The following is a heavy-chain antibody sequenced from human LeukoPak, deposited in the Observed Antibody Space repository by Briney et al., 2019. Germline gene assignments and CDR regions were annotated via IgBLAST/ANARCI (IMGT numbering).Heavy chain of an antibody. CDR2: IYYSGST. CDR1: GGSISSSSSYY. V-gene: IGHV4-61*05. Sequence: KSSETLSLTCTVSGGSISSSSSYYWSWIRQPPGKGLEWIGYIYYSGSTNYNPSLKSRVTISVDTSKNQFSLKLSSVTAADTAVYYCARLKAPRYYFDYWGQGTLVTVSS. J-gene: IGHJ4*02. CDR3: ARLKAPRYYFDY.